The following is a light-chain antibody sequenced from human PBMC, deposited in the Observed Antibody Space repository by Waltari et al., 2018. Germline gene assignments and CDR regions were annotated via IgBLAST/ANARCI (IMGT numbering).Light chain of an antibody. J-gene: IGLJ3*02. Sequence: QSVLTLPPSASGTPGQRVAISSSGSSYNVGKKSVDWYQQVPGTAPKLLIYSDHQRPSGVPARFFGSKSDTSASLAISGLQSDDEADYYCATWDDSLKGWVFGGGTKLTVL. V-gene: IGLV1-44*01. CDR2: SDH. CDR1: SYNVGKKS. CDR3: ATWDDSLKGWV.